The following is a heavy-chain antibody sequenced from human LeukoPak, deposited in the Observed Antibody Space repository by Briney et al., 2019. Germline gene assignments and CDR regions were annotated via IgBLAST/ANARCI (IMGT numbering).Heavy chain of an antibody. V-gene: IGHV3-21*01. J-gene: IGHJ4*02. Sequence: GGSLRLSCAASGFTFSSYSMNWVRQAPGKGLEWVSSISDNSVYIFYADSVKGRFTISRDNAKNSLYLQMNSLRAEDTAVYYCAKDDAWLQYGNWGRGTLVTVSS. D-gene: IGHD5-24*01. CDR3: AKDDAWLQYGN. CDR1: GFTFSSYS. CDR2: ISDNSVYI.